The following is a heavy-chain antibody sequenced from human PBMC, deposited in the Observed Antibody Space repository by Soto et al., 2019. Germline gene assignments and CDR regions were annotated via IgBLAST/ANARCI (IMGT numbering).Heavy chain of an antibody. CDR3: ATRRKFGELTY. CDR1: GGSISSYY. D-gene: IGHD3-10*01. CDR2: IYYCGST. J-gene: IGHJ4*02. V-gene: IGHV4-59*01. Sequence: QVQLQESGPGLVKPSETLSLTCTVSGGSISSYYWSWIRQPPGKGLEWIGYIYYCGSTNYNPSLKSRATISVDTSKNQFSLKLSSVTAADTAVYYCATRRKFGELTYWGQGTLVTVSS.